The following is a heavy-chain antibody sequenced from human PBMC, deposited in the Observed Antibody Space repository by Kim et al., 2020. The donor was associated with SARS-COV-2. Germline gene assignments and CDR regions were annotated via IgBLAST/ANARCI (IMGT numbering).Heavy chain of an antibody. CDR1: GYTFTDYG. CDR3: ARLLAAGLYNWFDP. V-gene: IGHV1-18*01. CDR2: ISAYNGNT. J-gene: IGHJ5*02. D-gene: IGHD6-13*01. Sequence: ASVKVSCKASGYTFTDYGINWVRQAPGQGLEWVGWISAYNGNTDYAQKLQDRITVTTDTSTNTAYMELRSLRFDDTAVYYCARLLAAGLYNWFDPWGQGTLVTVSS.